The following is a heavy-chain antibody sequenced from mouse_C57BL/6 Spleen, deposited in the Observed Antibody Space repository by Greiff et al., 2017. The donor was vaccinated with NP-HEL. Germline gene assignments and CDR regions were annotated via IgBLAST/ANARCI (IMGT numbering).Heavy chain of an antibody. V-gene: IGHV5-16*01. CDR1: GFTFSDYY. CDR3: GRGFDYYGYGFAY. Sequence: EVMLVESEGGLVQPGSSMKLSCTASGFTFSDYYMAWVRQVPEKGLEWVANINYDGSSTNYLDSLKSRFIFSRDNAKHILSLQMSSLKSEDTATYYGGRGFDYYGYGFAYWGQGTLVTVSA. J-gene: IGHJ3*01. CDR2: INYDGSST. D-gene: IGHD1-2*01.